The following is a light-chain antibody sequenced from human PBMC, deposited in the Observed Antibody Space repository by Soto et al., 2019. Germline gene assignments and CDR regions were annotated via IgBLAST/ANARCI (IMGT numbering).Light chain of an antibody. CDR3: CSYAGSSYV. V-gene: IGLV2-23*01. Sequence: QSVLTQPASVSGSPEQWITFPCTGTGSDVGSYNLVSWYQHHPGKAPKLMIYEGSKRPSGVSNRFSGSKSGNTASLTISGLQAEDEADYYCCSYAGSSYVFGTGTKLTVL. CDR2: EGS. J-gene: IGLJ1*01. CDR1: GSDVGSYNL.